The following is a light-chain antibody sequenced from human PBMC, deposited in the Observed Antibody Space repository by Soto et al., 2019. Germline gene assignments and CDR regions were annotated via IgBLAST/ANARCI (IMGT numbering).Light chain of an antibody. CDR1: QSVNSR. V-gene: IGKV3-15*01. CDR3: QQSNNWPLS. Sequence: EIVMTQSPATLSVSPWDRVTLSCRASQSVNSRLAWYQQNPGQAPRLLIYGASTRATDIPARFSGSGSGTEFTLTISSLQSEDFGVYYCQQSNNWPLSFGGGTKVDIK. J-gene: IGKJ4*01. CDR2: GAS.